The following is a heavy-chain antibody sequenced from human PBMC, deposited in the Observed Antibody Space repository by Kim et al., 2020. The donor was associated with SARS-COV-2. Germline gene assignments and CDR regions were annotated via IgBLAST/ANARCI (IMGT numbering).Heavy chain of an antibody. J-gene: IGHJ6*03. CDR2: IDWDDVK. D-gene: IGHD5-12*01. CDR3: AWTRHDGYRAYCMDV. CDR1: GFSLSTSKMC. V-gene: IGHV2-70*11. Sequence: SGPTLVNPTQTLTLTCTFSGFSLSTSKMCVNWIRQPPGKALEWLARIDWDDVKYYSTSLKTRLSISKDTSNKQVVLTMTNMDPVDTATYYSAWTRHDGYRAYCMDVWGQGTTVTVSS.